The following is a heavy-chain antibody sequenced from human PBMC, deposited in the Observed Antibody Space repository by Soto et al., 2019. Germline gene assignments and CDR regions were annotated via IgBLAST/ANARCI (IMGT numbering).Heavy chain of an antibody. CDR1: GFTFDDYA. D-gene: IGHD4-17*01. CDR2: ISWNSGSI. Sequence: PGGSLRLSCAASGFTFDDYAMHWVRQAPGKGLEWVSGISWNSGSIGYADSVKGRFTIPRDNAKNSLYLQMNSLRAEDTALYYGAKDMLEKIGYGDDYWGQGTLVTVS. CDR3: AKDMLEKIGYGDDY. V-gene: IGHV3-9*01. J-gene: IGHJ4*02.